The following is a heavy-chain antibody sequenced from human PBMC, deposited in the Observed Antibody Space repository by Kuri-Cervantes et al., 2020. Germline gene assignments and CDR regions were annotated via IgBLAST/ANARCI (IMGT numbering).Heavy chain of an antibody. Sequence: LSLTCAASGFTFSSYSMNWVRQAPGKGLEWVSSISSSSSYIYYADSVKGRFTISRDNAKNSLYLQMNSLRAEDTAVYYCARRQLQSSPITEANWMDPWGQGTLVTVSS. D-gene: IGHD5-24*01. J-gene: IGHJ5*02. CDR1: GFTFSSYS. CDR2: ISSSSSYI. CDR3: ARRQLQSSPITEANWMDP. V-gene: IGHV3-21*01.